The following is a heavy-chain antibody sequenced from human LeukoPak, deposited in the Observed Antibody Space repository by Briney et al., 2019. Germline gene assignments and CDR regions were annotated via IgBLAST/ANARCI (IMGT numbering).Heavy chain of an antibody. CDR1: GFTFSSYG. V-gene: IGHV3-33*06. CDR3: AKAQEFSYFDY. J-gene: IGHJ4*02. D-gene: IGHD3-10*01. Sequence: PGGSLRLSCAASGFTFSSYGMPWVRQAPGKGLEWVAVIWYDGSNKYYADSVKGRFTISRDNSKNTLYLQMNSLRAEDTAVYYCAKAQEFSYFDYWGQGTLVTVSS. CDR2: IWYDGSNK.